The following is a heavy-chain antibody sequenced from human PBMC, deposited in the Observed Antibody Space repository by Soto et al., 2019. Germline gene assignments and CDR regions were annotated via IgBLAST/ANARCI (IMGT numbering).Heavy chain of an antibody. Sequence: HLVESGGDLVQPGGSLRLSCAASGFMFSSAWMSWVRQAPGKGLEWVGRIKSKRDGGTTDYAPPVKGGFVISRDDSKNTLYLQMNSLKTDDTAVYYCVEGWNDFWGQGTLVAVSS. D-gene: IGHD1-1*01. J-gene: IGHJ4*02. V-gene: IGHV3-15*01. CDR1: GFMFSSAW. CDR2: IKSKRDGGTT. CDR3: VEGWNDF.